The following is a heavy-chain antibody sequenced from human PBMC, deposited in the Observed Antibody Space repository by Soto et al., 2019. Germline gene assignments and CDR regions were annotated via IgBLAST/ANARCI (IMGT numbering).Heavy chain of an antibody. CDR2: IIPIFGTA. CDR1: RVAFSKFI. V-gene: IGHV1-69*01. D-gene: IGHD6-19*01. J-gene: IGHJ6*02. CDR3: AKVRYSSPMGYYYGMDV. Sequence: SVKVSCKASRVAFSKFIVTWVRQAPGLGLEWVGGIIPIFGTANYAQKFQGRATITADDSTSTSYMEVNNLRSEDTAVYYCAKVRYSSPMGYYYGMDVWG.